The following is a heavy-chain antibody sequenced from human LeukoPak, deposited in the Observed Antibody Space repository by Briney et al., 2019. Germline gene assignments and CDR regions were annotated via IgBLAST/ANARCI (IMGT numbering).Heavy chain of an antibody. Sequence: MPSETLSLTCTVSGGSISSYYWSWIRQPPGKGLEWIGYIYYSGSTNYNPSLKSRVTISVDTSKNQFSLKLSSVTAADTAVYYCARNQAARPFDYWGQGTLVTVSS. D-gene: IGHD6-13*01. CDR1: GGSISSYY. V-gene: IGHV4-59*12. CDR3: ARNQAARPFDY. J-gene: IGHJ4*02. CDR2: IYYSGST.